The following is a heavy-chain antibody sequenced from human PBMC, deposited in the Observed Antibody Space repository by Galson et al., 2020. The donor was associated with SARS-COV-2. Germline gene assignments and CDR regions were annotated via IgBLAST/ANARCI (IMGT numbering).Heavy chain of an antibody. J-gene: IGHJ4*02. Sequence: SQTLPLTCAISGDSVSSNSAAWNWIRQSPSRGLEWLGRTYYRSKRYNDYALSVQSRITINPDTSKNQFSLQLNSVTPEDTAVYYCARDLRGSTVLRGIIPKGGFDFWGQGTLVTVSS. D-gene: IGHD3-10*01. CDR1: GDSVSSNSAA. CDR3: ARDLRGSTVLRGIIPKGGFDF. CDR2: TYYRSKRYN. V-gene: IGHV6-1*01.